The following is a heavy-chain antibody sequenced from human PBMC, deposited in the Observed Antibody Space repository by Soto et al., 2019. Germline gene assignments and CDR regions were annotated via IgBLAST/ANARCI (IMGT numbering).Heavy chain of an antibody. Sequence: GGSLRLSCAASGFTFSSRAMVWVRQAPGKGLEWVSDIIDSGGSTYYADSVKGRFTISRDNAKNSLYLQMNSLRAEDTAVYYCARDRYSYYDFWSGSLPYYYYGMDVWGQGTTVTVS. J-gene: IGHJ6*02. D-gene: IGHD3-3*01. V-gene: IGHV3-23*01. CDR1: GFTFSSRA. CDR2: IIDSGGST. CDR3: ARDRYSYYDFWSGSLPYYYYGMDV.